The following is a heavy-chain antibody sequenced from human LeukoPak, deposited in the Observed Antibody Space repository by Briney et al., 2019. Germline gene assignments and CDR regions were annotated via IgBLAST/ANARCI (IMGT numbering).Heavy chain of an antibody. V-gene: IGHV1-3*01. CDR2: INAGNGNT. J-gene: IGHJ6*03. Sequence: ASVKVSCKASGYTFTSYAMHWVRQAPGQRLEWMGWINAGNGNTKYSQKFQGRVTITRDTSASTAYMELSSLRSEDTAVYYCARAEVRYCSSTSCHELGPYYYYYMDVWGKGTTVTVSS. D-gene: IGHD2-2*01. CDR3: ARAEVRYCSSTSCHELGPYYYYYMDV. CDR1: GYTFTSYA.